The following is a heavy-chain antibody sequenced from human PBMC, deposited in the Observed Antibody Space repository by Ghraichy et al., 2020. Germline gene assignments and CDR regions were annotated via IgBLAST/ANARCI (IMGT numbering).Heavy chain of an antibody. CDR2: IYYSGST. D-gene: IGHD4-11*01. Sequence: SQTLSLTCTVSGGSISSYYWSWIRQPPGKGLEWIGYIYYSGSTNYNPSLKSRVTISVDTSKNQFSLKLSSVTAADTAVYYCARHVPDYIHVTPVFDPWGQGTLVTVSS. CDR3: ARHVPDYIHVTPVFDP. J-gene: IGHJ5*02. V-gene: IGHV4-59*08. CDR1: GGSISSYY.